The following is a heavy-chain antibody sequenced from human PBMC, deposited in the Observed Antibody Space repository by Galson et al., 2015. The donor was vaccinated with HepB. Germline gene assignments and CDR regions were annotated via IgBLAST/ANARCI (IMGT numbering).Heavy chain of an antibody. CDR3: ARDIADGAYLFGRELLFDY. Sequence: SVKVSCKASGYTFTSYYMHWVRQAPGQGLEWMGIINPSGGSTSYAQKFQGRVTMTRDTSTSTVYMELSSLRSEDTAVYYCARDIADGAYLFGRELLFDYWGQGTLVTVSS. D-gene: IGHD4-17*01. J-gene: IGHJ4*02. V-gene: IGHV1-46*03. CDR1: GYTFTSYY. CDR2: INPSGGST.